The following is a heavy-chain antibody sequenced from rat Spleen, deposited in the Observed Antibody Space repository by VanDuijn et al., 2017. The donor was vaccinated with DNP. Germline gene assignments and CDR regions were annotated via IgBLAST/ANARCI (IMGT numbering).Heavy chain of an antibody. Sequence: EVQLVESGGGLVQPGRSLKLSCAASGFTFSAYYMAWVRQAPAKGLEWVAVINAGDGKTHYRDSVKGRFTISRDNAKNTQYLQMDSLRSEDTATYYCVTQTYYGMWKFDYWGQGVMVTVSS. CDR3: VTQTYYGMWKFDY. D-gene: IGHD1-9*01. CDR1: GFTFSAYY. J-gene: IGHJ2*01. CDR2: INAGDGKT. V-gene: IGHV5S13*01.